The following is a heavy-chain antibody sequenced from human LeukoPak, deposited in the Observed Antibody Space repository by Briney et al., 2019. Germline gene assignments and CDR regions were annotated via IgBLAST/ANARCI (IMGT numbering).Heavy chain of an antibody. CDR3: AREHGDYVDWFDP. D-gene: IGHD4-17*01. V-gene: IGHV3-74*01. CDR1: GFTFSSYW. Sequence: GGSLRLSCAASGFTFSSYWMHWVRQAPGKGLVWVSRINSDGSSTSYADSVKGRFTISRDNAKNTLYLQMNSLRAEDTAVYYCAREHGDYVDWFDPGGQGTLVSVSS. J-gene: IGHJ5*02. CDR2: INSDGSST.